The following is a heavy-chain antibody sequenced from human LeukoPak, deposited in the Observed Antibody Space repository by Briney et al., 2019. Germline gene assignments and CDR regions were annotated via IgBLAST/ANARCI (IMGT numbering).Heavy chain of an antibody. J-gene: IGHJ3*02. Sequence: SDTLPHTWAANGGAFSGYCLWFIRQPPGKRMKWIGEINHSGSTNYNPSLKSRVTISVDTSKNQFSLKPSSVTAADTAVYYCARGKGRAFDIWGQGTMVTVSS. CDR1: GGAFSGYC. CDR2: INHSGST. CDR3: ARGKGRAFDI. V-gene: IGHV4-34*01.